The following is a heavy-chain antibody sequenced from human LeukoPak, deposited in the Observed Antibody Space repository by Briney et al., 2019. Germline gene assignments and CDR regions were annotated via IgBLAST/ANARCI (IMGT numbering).Heavy chain of an antibody. CDR1: GGSFSGYY. CDR2: INHSGST. J-gene: IGHJ6*02. V-gene: IGHV4-34*01. D-gene: IGHD2-2*01. CDR3: ARYSPDIVVVPAAIGGHYYYYGMDV. Sequence: SETLSLTCAVYGGSFSGYYWSWIRQPPGKGLEWIGEINHSGSTNYNPSLKSRVTISVDTSKNQFSLKLSSVTAADTAVYYCARYSPDIVVVPAAIGGHYYYYGMDVWGQGTTVTVSS.